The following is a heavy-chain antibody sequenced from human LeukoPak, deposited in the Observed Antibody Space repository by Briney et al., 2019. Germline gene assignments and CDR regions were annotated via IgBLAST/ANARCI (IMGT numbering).Heavy chain of an antibody. V-gene: IGHV4-39*07. CDR2: IYYSGST. Sequence: SETLSLTCTVSGGSISSSSYYWGWIRQPPGKGLEWIGSIYYSGSTYYNPSLKSRVTISVDTSKNQFSLKLSSVIAADTAVYYCARVRSSNYGYYYYYMDVWGKGTTVTVSS. D-gene: IGHD4-11*01. CDR1: GGSISSSSYY. J-gene: IGHJ6*03. CDR3: ARVRSSNYGYYYYYMDV.